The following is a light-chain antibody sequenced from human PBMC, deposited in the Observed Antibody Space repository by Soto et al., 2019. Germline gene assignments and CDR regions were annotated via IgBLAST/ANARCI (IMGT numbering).Light chain of an antibody. CDR1: QSINSE. J-gene: IGKJ2*01. CDR2: GAS. V-gene: IGKV3-15*01. Sequence: EIVMTQSPATLSLSPGERAALSCRASQSINSELAWYQQKPGQPPRLLIYGASTRATGVPARFTGTESGSEFTLIISGLQSEDVAVYYCQQDHNWPLTFGQGTRLEI. CDR3: QQDHNWPLT.